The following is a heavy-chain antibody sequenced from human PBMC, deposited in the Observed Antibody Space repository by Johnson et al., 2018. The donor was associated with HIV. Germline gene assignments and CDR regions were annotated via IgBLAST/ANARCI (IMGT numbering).Heavy chain of an antibody. V-gene: IGHV3-20*04. CDR3: ARGHHDSGYPLEAFDI. CDR1: GFTFDDHG. D-gene: IGHD3-22*01. CDR2: INWSGGSS. Sequence: VQLVESGGGVERPGGSLRLSCAGSGFTFDDHGMSWVRQVPGQGLEWVSGINWSGGSSGYADSVKGRFPISRDISKNTLFLQMNSLRSEDTAVYYCARGHHDSGYPLEAFDIWGLGTKVTVSS. J-gene: IGHJ3*02.